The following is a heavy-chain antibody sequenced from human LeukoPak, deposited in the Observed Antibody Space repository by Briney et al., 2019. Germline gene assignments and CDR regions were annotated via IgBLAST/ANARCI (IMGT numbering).Heavy chain of an antibody. CDR2: IYYSGST. D-gene: IGHD3-9*01. J-gene: IGHJ4*02. CDR1: GGSISSYY. CDR3: ARAPHYDILTGYSAYFDY. V-gene: IGHV4-59*01. Sequence: PSETLSLTCTVSGGSISSYYWSWIRQPPGKGLEWIGYIYYSGSTNYNPSLKSRVTISVDTSKNQFSLKLSSVTAADTAVYYCARAPHYDILTGYSAYFDYWGQGTLVTVS.